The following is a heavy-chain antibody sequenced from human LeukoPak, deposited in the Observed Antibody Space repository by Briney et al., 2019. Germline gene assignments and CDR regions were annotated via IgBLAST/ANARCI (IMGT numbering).Heavy chain of an antibody. J-gene: IGHJ4*02. D-gene: IGHD6-13*01. Sequence: GRSLRLSCAASGFTFSSYAMHWLRQAPGKGLEWVTVISYDGSNKYYADSVKGRFTISRDNSKNTLYLQMNSLRAEDTAVCYCARANPVMAAAGLDYWGQGTLVTVSS. CDR2: ISYDGSNK. V-gene: IGHV3-30*04. CDR3: ARANPVMAAAGLDY. CDR1: GFTFSSYA.